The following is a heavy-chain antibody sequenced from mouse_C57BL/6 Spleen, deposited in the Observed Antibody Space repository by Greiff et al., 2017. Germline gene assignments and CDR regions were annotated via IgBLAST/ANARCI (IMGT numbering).Heavy chain of an antibody. CDR2: INPNNGGT. CDR1: GYTFTDYY. V-gene: IGHV1-26*01. CDR3: ARFYYDYDGFFDD. Sequence: EVQLQQSGPELVKPGASVKISCKASGYTFTDYYMNWVKQSHGKSLEWIGDINPNNGGTSYNQKFKGKATLTVDKSSSTAYMELRRLTSEDSAVYYCARFYYDYDGFFDDWGQGTTLTVSS. D-gene: IGHD2-4*01. J-gene: IGHJ2*01.